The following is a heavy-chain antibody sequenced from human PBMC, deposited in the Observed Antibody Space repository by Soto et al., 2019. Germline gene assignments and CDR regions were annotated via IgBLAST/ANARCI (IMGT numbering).Heavy chain of an antibody. CDR2: ISWDGGST. Sequence: HPGGSLRLSCAASGFTFDDYTMHWVRQAPGKGLEWVSLISWDGGSTYYADSVKGRFTISRDNSKNSLYLQMNSLRTEDTALYYCAKDVCSIISCPPYHHYRLAVCGQGTTVPGSS. CDR1: GFTFDDYT. CDR3: AKDVCSIISCPPYHHYRLAV. V-gene: IGHV3-43*01. D-gene: IGHD2-2*01. J-gene: IGHJ6*02.